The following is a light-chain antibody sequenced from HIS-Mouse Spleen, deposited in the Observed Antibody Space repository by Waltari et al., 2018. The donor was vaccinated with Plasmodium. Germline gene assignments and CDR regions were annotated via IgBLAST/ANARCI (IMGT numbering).Light chain of an antibody. J-gene: IGKJ3*01. CDR1: KSVSSN. Sequence: EIVMTQSPATLSVSPGERATLPCRASKSVSSNLAWYQQKPGQPPRLLIYGASTRATGIPARFSGSGSGTEFTLTISSLQSEDFAVYYCQQYNNWSFTFGPGTKVDIK. CDR3: QQYNNWSFT. V-gene: IGKV3-15*01. CDR2: GAS.